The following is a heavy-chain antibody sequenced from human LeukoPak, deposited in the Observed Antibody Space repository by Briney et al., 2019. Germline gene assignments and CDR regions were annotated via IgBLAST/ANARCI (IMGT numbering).Heavy chain of an antibody. CDR2: IYTSGST. D-gene: IGHD3-22*01. CDR3: ARGFITMIVVDEMGAFDI. Sequence: SETLSLTCTVSGGSISSYYWSWIRQPAGKGLEWIGRIYTSGSTNYNPSLKSRVTMSVDTSKNQFSLKLSSVTAADTAVYYCARGFITMIVVDEMGAFDIWGQGTMVTVSS. V-gene: IGHV4-4*07. CDR1: GGSISSYY. J-gene: IGHJ3*02.